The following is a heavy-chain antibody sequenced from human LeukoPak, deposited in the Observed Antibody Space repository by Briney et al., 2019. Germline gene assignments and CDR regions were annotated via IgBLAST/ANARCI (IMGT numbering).Heavy chain of an antibody. CDR3: AKALEFDY. J-gene: IGHJ4*02. CDR2: ISYDGSNK. D-gene: IGHD3-16*02. CDR1: GFTFSSCG. Sequence: GRSLRLSCAASGFTFSSCGMHWVRQAPGKGLEWVAVISYDGSNKYYADSVKGRFTISRDNSKNTLYLQMNSLRAEDTAVYYCAKALEFDYWGQGTLVTVSS. V-gene: IGHV3-30*18.